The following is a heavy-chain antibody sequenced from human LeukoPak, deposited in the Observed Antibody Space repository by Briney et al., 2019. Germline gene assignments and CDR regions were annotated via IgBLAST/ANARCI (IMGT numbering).Heavy chain of an antibody. CDR3: ARLRYCSGGSCPDPYYCDY. CDR2: IYPDDSDT. D-gene: IGHD2-15*01. V-gene: IGHV5-51*01. CDR1: GSPFTSYW. Sequence: RGEPLQFPCQCSGSPFTSYWIGWAGKLHGKGLEWMGIIYPDDSDTRYRPSFQGQVTISADKSISTAYLQWRSLKASDTGMYCCARLRYCSGGSCPDPYYCDYWGRGTLVTVSS. J-gene: IGHJ4*02.